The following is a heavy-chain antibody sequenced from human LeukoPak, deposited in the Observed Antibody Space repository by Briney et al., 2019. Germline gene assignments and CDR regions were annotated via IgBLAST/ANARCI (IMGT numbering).Heavy chain of an antibody. CDR2: INPSGGST. V-gene: IGHV1-46*01. Sequence: ASVKVSCKASGYTFTSYYMHWVRQAPGQGLEWMGIINPSGGSTSYAQKFQGRVTMTRDMSTSTAYMELSSLRSEDTAVYYCARSGNYDFWSGYYPPPYYYYYYMDVWGKGTTVTVSS. D-gene: IGHD3-3*01. CDR3: ARSGNYDFWSGYYPPPYYYYYYMDV. J-gene: IGHJ6*03. CDR1: GYTFTSYY.